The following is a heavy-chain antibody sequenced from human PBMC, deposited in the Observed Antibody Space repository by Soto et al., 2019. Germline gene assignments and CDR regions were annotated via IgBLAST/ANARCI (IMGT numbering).Heavy chain of an antibody. CDR3: ASYYDILTGYGMDV. CDR2: MNPNSGNT. Sequence: QVQLVQSGAEVKKPGASVKVSCKASGYTFTSYDINWVRQATGQGLEWMGWMNPNSGNTGYAQKFQGRVTMTRNTXXSTAYMELSSLRSEDTAVYYCASYYDILTGYGMDVWGQGTTVTVSS. CDR1: GYTFTSYD. J-gene: IGHJ6*02. V-gene: IGHV1-8*01. D-gene: IGHD3-9*01.